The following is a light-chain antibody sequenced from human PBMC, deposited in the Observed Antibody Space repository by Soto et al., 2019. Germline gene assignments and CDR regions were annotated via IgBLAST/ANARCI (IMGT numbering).Light chain of an antibody. Sequence: EIVLTQSPGTLSLSPGERATLSCRASESVSSSYLAWYQQKPGQAPRLLIYGASSRATGIPDRFSGSGSGTDFTLTISRLEPEDFAVYYCQQRTNWLWTFGGGTKVEIK. CDR2: GAS. CDR3: QQRTNWLWT. J-gene: IGKJ4*01. CDR1: ESVSSSY. V-gene: IGKV3D-20*02.